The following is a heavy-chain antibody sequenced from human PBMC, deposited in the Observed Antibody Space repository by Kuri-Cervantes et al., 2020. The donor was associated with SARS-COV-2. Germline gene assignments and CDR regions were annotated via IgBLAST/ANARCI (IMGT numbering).Heavy chain of an antibody. V-gene: IGHV4-30-2*01. J-gene: IGHJ4*02. Sequence: SQTLSLTCAVSGGSISSGGYSWSWIRQPPGKGLEWIGYIYHSGSTYYNPSLKSRVTISVDTSKNQFSLKLSSVTAADTAVYYCASIELDGVAQFEIFDYWGQGTLVTVSS. D-gene: IGHD2-8*02. CDR1: GGSISSGGYS. CDR2: IYHSGST. CDR3: ASIELDGVAQFEIFDY.